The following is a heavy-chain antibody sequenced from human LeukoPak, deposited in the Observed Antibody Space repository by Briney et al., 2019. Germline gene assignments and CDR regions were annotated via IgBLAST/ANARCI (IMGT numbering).Heavy chain of an antibody. D-gene: IGHD2-2*01. V-gene: IGHV4-39*01. CDR1: GGTIRSSSYQ. J-gene: IGHJ4*02. CDR3: ASHYCRSPTCRDGLDY. Sequence: SETLSLTCTVSGGTIRSSSYQWGWIRQAPGRGLEWIGNIYYSRSTYYNPSLKGRVTIFVDTSKNQFSLILNSVTAADTAVYYCASHYCRSPTCRDGLDYWGQGILVSVSS. CDR2: IYYSRST.